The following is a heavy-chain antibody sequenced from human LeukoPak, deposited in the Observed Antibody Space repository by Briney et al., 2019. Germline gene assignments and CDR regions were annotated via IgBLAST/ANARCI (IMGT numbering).Heavy chain of an antibody. CDR3: AKDLVAGTPRYYFDY. CDR1: GYTFTSYG. CDR2: ISGSGGST. J-gene: IGHJ4*02. Sequence: SCKASGYTFTSYGISWVRQAPGKGLEWVSAISGSGGSTYYADSVKGRFTISRDNSKNTLYLQMNSLRAEDTAVYYCAKDLVAGTPRYYFDYWGQGTLVTVSS. V-gene: IGHV3-23*01. D-gene: IGHD6-19*01.